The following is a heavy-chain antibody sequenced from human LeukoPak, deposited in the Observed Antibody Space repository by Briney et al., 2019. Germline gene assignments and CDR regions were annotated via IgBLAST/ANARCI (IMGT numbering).Heavy chain of an antibody. CDR1: GYTFTGYY. V-gene: IGHV1-2*02. CDR3: ARDLRIVVVPAAIRYNWFDP. Sequence: ASVKVSFKASGYTFTGYYMHWLRQAPGQGLDGMGWINTNSGVTNYAQKFQGRVTMTSDTSLSTAYMDLSRLTDGDTAVYYCARDLRIVVVPAAIRYNWFDPWGQGTLVTVSS. D-gene: IGHD2-2*02. J-gene: IGHJ5*02. CDR2: INTNSGVT.